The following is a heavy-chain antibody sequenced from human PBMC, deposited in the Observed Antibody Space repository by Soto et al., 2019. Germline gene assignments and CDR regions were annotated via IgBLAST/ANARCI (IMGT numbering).Heavy chain of an antibody. J-gene: IGHJ5*02. V-gene: IGHV3-15*01. D-gene: IGHD6-13*01. CDR3: TKDGSHSSSGYLRGLYNWFGH. CDR1: GFTFSNAW. Sequence: GWSLIHSCAASGFTFSNAWMSWVRQAPGKGLEWVGRIKSKTDGGTTDYAAPVKGRFTISRDDSKNTLYLQMNSLKTEDTAVYYCTKDGSHSSSGYLRGLYNWFGHWGQGTLVTVSA. CDR2: IKSKTDGGTT.